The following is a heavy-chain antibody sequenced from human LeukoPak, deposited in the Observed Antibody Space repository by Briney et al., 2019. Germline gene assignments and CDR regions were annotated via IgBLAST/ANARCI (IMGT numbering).Heavy chain of an antibody. Sequence: SETLSPTCTVSGGSISSSSYYWGWIRQPPGKGLEWIGSIYYSGSTYYNPSLKSRVTISVDTSKNQFSLKLSSVTAADTAVYYCARHGAGLGYWGQGTLVTVSS. CDR3: ARHGAGLGY. V-gene: IGHV4-39*01. J-gene: IGHJ4*02. CDR2: IYYSGST. D-gene: IGHD3-16*01. CDR1: GGSISSSSYY.